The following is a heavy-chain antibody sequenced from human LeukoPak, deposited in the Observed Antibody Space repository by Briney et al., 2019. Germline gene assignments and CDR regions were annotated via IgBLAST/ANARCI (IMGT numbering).Heavy chain of an antibody. Sequence: ASVKVSCTASGYRFSSFGLSWIRQAPGQGLEWMGWISAHSAHTNYARKFQGRVTMTTDTATSTIYLELRSLRFDDTAVYYCARGFRGVLPFDHWGQGTLVTVSS. D-gene: IGHD3-10*01. V-gene: IGHV1-18*01. J-gene: IGHJ4*02. CDR2: ISAHSAHT. CDR3: ARGFRGVLPFDH. CDR1: GYRFSSFG.